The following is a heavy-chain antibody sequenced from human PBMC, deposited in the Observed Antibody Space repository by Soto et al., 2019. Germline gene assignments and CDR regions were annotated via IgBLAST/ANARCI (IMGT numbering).Heavy chain of an antibody. CDR2: MNPNSGNT. V-gene: IGHV1-8*01. J-gene: IGHJ6*02. CDR3: ARSPSTRCYGIDD. D-gene: IGHD4-17*01. Sequence: QVQLVQSGAEVKKPGASVKVSCKASGYTFTSHDINWVRQATGHGLEWMGWMNPNSGNTGYAQKFQGRVTMTRNTSISPAYMERSSRRSEDTAVDYLARSPSTRCYGIDDWGHGSTVTVSS. CDR1: GYTFTSHD.